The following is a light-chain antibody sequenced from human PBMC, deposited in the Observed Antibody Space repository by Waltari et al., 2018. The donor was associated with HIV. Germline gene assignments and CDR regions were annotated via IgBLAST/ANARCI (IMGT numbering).Light chain of an antibody. CDR1: QDISKY. CDR2: DAS. CDR3: QQYDSLPFT. J-gene: IGKJ3*01. Sequence: DIQMTQSPSSLSASVGDRVTITCQACQDISKYLSWHQQKPGKAPRLLISDASNLQAGVPSRFSGSGSGTDFTFTISSLQPEDIATYFCQQYDSLPFTFGPGTKVDIK. V-gene: IGKV1-33*01.